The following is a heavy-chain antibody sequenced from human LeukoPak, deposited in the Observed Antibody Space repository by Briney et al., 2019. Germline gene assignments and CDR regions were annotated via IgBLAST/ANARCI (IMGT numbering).Heavy chain of an antibody. D-gene: IGHD4-17*01. CDR1: GGSINSYY. V-gene: IGHV4-59*01. J-gene: IGHJ4*02. Sequence: SETLSLTCTVSGGSINSYYWSWIRQPPGKGLEWIGYIYYSGSTNYNPSLKSRVTISVDTSKNQFSLKLSSVTAADTAVYYCARGTHGDYEFDYWGQGTLVTVSS. CDR3: ARGTHGDYEFDY. CDR2: IYYSGST.